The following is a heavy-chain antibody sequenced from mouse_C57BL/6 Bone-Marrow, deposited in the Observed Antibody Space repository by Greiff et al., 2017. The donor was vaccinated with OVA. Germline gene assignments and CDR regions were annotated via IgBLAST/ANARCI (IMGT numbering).Heavy chain of an antibody. V-gene: IGHV5-17*01. CDR1: GFTFSDYG. CDR2: ISSGSSTI. J-gene: IGHJ1*03. Sequence: EVQLVESGGGLVKPGGSLKLSCAASGFTFSDYGMHWVRQAPEKGLEWVAYISSGSSTIYYADTVKGRFTISRDTAKNTLFLQMTSLRSEDTAMYYCARWRNYGSSHWYFDVWGTGTTVTVSS. D-gene: IGHD1-1*01. CDR3: ARWRNYGSSHWYFDV.